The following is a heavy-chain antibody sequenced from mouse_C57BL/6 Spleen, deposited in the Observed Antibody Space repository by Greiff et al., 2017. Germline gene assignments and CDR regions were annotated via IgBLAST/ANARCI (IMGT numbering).Heavy chain of an antibody. D-gene: IGHD2-4*01. Sequence: QVQLQQPGAELVRPGASVTLSCKASGYTFTDYEMHWVKQTPVHGLEWIGAIDPDTGGTAYNQKFKGKAILTADKSSSTAYMKLLSLTSEDSAVYYSTRSEYDYNEFAYWGQGTIVTVSA. CDR3: TRSEYDYNEFAY. CDR1: GYTFTDYE. CDR2: IDPDTGGT. V-gene: IGHV1-15*01. J-gene: IGHJ3*01.